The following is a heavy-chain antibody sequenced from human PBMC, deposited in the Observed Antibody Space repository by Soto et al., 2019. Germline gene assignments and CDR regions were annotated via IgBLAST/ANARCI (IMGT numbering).Heavy chain of an antibody. J-gene: IGHJ6*02. V-gene: IGHV1-69*01. Sequence: QVQLVQSGAEVKKPGSSVKVSCKASGGTFSSYAISWVRQAPGQGLEWMGGIIPIFGTANYAQKFQGRVTITADESTSTAHMELSSLRSEDTAVYYCASWGLYYYYYGMDVWGQGTTVTVSS. D-gene: IGHD3-16*01. CDR3: ASWGLYYYYYGMDV. CDR2: IIPIFGTA. CDR1: GGTFSSYA.